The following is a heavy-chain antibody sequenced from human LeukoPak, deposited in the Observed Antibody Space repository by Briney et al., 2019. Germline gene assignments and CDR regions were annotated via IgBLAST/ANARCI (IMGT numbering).Heavy chain of an antibody. Sequence: GGSLRLSCAASGFTFTTYGMHWVRQAPGKGLEWVAVIWYDGSKKYYVDSVKGRFTISRDNSNNTLYLQMNSLRAEDTAVYYCARGAWGEMATNDAFDIWGQGTMVTVSS. CDR1: GFTFTTYG. J-gene: IGHJ3*02. CDR2: IWYDGSKK. V-gene: IGHV3-33*01. CDR3: ARGAWGEMATNDAFDI. D-gene: IGHD5-24*01.